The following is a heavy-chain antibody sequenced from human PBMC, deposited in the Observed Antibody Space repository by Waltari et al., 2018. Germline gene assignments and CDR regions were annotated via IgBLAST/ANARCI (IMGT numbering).Heavy chain of an antibody. CDR1: GASISSGSVY. D-gene: IGHD2-2*01. Sequence: QVQLQESGPGLVKPSQTLSLTCTVSGASISSGSVYWSWIRQPAGKGLEWIGRIYSRGSTNENPSLKSRVTISLDRSKNQLSLKLTSVTAADTAVYYCARAPPSPTTYHNWFDAWGQEPWSPSRQ. CDR3: ARAPPSPTTYHNWFDA. CDR2: IYSRGST. V-gene: IGHV4-61*02. J-gene: IGHJ5*01.